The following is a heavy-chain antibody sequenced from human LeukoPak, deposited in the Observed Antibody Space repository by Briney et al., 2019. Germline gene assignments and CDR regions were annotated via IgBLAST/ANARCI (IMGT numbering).Heavy chain of an antibody. D-gene: IGHD3-10*01. CDR2: IYYSGST. CDR3: ARNKYYYDSRSYGVPNWFDP. CDR1: GGSVSSYY. J-gene: IGHJ5*02. V-gene: IGHV4-59*05. Sequence: SETLSLTCTFSGGSVSSYYWSWIRQPAGKGLEWIGSIYYSGSTYYNPSLKSRVTISVDTSKNQFSLKLSSVTAADTAVFYCARNKYYYDSRSYGVPNWFDPWGQGTLVTVSS.